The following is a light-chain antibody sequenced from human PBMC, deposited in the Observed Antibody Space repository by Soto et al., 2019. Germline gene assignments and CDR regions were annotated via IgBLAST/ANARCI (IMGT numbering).Light chain of an antibody. CDR3: QHYNSYSEA. J-gene: IGKJ1*01. CDR1: QSISSY. Sequence: DIQMTQSPSSLSVSVGDRVTITCRASQSISSYLNWYRQKPGKAPKLLIYKASTLKSGVPSRFSGSGSGTEFTLPISSLQPDDFETDYCQHYNSYSEAFGQGTKVDIK. CDR2: KAS. V-gene: IGKV1-5*03.